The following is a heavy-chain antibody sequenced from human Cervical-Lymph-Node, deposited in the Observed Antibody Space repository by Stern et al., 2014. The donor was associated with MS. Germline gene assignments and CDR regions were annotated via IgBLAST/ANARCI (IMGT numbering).Heavy chain of an antibody. CDR3: ARDLTVPYYFDY. D-gene: IGHD4-11*01. V-gene: IGHV1-3*01. CDR2: IIPGSGNR. Sequence: QVQLVQSGAEVKKPGASVMISCKASGYSFTSYAIHWVRQAPGQRLEWMGWIIPGSGNRIYSQRFQDRVTITRDTSASTAYMELSNLRSEDTAVYYCARDLTVPYYFDYWGQGTLVAVSS. CDR1: GYSFTSYA. J-gene: IGHJ4*02.